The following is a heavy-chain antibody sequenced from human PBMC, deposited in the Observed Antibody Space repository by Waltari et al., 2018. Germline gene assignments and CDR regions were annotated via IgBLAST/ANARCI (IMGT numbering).Heavy chain of an antibody. CDR3: HLMGRNIVLAGATPSYYSYMDV. J-gene: IGHJ6*03. Sequence: QVQVVQSGAEVMKPGASVKVSCKVSEYTLTGLSMHWVRQLPGKGLEWMGRFEPKDGETIPAKKYQGRVNMTEDTSTDTAYMELSSLRSEDTAVYYCHLMGRNIVLAGATPSYYSYMDVWGRGTTVTVSS. V-gene: IGHV1-24*01. D-gene: IGHD2-15*01. CDR2: FEPKDGET. CDR1: EYTLTGLS.